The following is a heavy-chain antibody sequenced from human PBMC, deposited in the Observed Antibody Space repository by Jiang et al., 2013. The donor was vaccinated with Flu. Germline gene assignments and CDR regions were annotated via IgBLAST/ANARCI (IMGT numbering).Heavy chain of an antibody. V-gene: IGHV6-1*01. Sequence: AASVKSRITINPDTSKNQFSLQLNSVTPEDTAVYYCARGFPSYFDYWGQGTLVTVSS. D-gene: IGHD5-12*01. J-gene: IGHJ4*02. CDR3: ARGFPSYFDY.